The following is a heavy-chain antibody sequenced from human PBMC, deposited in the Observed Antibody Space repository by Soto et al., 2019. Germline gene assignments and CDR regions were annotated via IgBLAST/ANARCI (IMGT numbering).Heavy chain of an antibody. D-gene: IGHD6-19*01. CDR2: ISGSGGST. V-gene: IGHV3-23*01. CDR3: AKLVAAVAGTDLYYFDY. J-gene: IGHJ4*02. CDR1: GFTFSSYA. Sequence: GGSLRLSCAASGFTFSSYAMSWVRQAPGKGLEWVSAISGSGGSTYYADSVKGRFTISRDNSKNTLYLQMNSLRAEDTAVYYCAKLVAAVAGTDLYYFDYWGQGTLVTVSS.